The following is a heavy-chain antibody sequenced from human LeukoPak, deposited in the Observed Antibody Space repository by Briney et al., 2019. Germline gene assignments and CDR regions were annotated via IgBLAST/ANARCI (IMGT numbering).Heavy chain of an antibody. V-gene: IGHV4-28*05. D-gene: IGHD2-2*01. J-gene: IGHJ4*02. CDR2: LYYSGSF. CDR3: ARHICSTVSCYIDY. Sequence: SETLSLTCAVSGYSISSRNWWGWIRQPPGKGLEWIGFLYYSGSFYYNPSLKSRVTMSLDTSMNQFSLKLSSVTAVDTAVYYCARHICSTVSCYIDYWGQGSLVTVSS. CDR1: GYSISSRNW.